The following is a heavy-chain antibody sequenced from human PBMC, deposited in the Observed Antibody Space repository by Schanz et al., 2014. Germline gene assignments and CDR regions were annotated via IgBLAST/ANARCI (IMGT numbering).Heavy chain of an antibody. CDR2: IWNNGVTK. CDR3: ARAHGNNWYGKGLDY. Sequence: QVQLVESGGGVVQPGRSLRLSCAASGFIFSSYGLHWVRQAPGKGLEWVAVIWNNGVTKYYADSVRGRFTISRDRFQNTLYLRMSSLRAEDTAVYYCARAHGNNWYGKGLDYWGQGTQVTVSS. D-gene: IGHD1-1*01. J-gene: IGHJ4*02. V-gene: IGHV3-33*01. CDR1: GFIFSSYG.